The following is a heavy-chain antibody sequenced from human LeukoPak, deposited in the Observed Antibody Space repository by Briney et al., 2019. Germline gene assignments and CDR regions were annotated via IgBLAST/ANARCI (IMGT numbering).Heavy chain of an antibody. J-gene: IGHJ4*02. CDR3: ARARQHRFGELFLADY. V-gene: IGHV3-23*01. CDR2: ISGSGGST. D-gene: IGHD3-10*01. Sequence: GGSLRLSCAASGFPFSSYGMSWVRQATGKGLEWVSAISGSGGSTYYADSVKGRFTISRDNSKNTLYLQMNSLRAEDTAVYYCARARQHRFGELFLADYWGQVTLVTVSS. CDR1: GFPFSSYG.